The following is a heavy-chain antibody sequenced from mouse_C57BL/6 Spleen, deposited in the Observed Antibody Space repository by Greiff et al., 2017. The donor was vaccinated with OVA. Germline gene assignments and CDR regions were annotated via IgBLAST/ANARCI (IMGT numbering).Heavy chain of an antibody. D-gene: IGHD2-12*01. CDR3: ARDRTYYSNYAMDY. Sequence: EVHLVESGGGLVKPGGSLKLSCAASGFTFSSYAMSWVRQTPEKRLEWVATISDGGSYTYYPDNVKGRFTISRDNAKNNLYLQMSHLKSEDTAMYYCARDRTYYSNYAMDYWGQGTSVTVSS. J-gene: IGHJ4*01. CDR1: GFTFSSYA. CDR2: ISDGGSYT. V-gene: IGHV5-4*01.